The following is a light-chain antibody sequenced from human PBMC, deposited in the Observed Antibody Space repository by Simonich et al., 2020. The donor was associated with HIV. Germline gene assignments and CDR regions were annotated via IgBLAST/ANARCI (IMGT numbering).Light chain of an antibody. CDR1: QSVRSN. CDR2: STS. CDR3: QQYGSSPT. J-gene: IGKJ1*01. V-gene: IGKV3-20*01. Sequence: EVVMTQSPATLSVSPGERATLSCRASQSVRSNLVWYQQTPGQAPRLLIYSTSSRATGITDRCSGSGSGTDFTLTISRLEPEDFAVYYCQQYGSSPTFGQGTKVEIK.